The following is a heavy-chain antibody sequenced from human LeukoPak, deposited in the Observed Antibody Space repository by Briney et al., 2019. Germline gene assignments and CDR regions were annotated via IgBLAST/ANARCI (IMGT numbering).Heavy chain of an antibody. J-gene: IGHJ4*02. CDR3: AKARYCSGGSCHREFDY. CDR2: IKQDGSEK. V-gene: IGHV3-7*01. D-gene: IGHD2-15*01. CDR1: GFTFSSYW. Sequence: GGSLRLSCAASGFTFSSYWMSWVRQAPGKGLEWVANIKQDGSEKYYVDSVKGRFTISRDNAKNSLYLQMNSLRAEDTAVYYCAKARYCSGGSCHREFDYWGQGTLVTVSS.